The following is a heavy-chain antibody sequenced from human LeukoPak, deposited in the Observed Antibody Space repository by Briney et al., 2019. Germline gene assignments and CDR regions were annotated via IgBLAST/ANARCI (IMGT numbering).Heavy chain of an antibody. CDR1: GFTVSIYA. Sequence: PPGGSLRLSCAASGFTVSIYAMSWVRQAPGKWLEWVSAISGSGGSTYYEDSVTGRFTISSDNSKNTLYLQMKSLSAEATAVYYCAKIPMITFGGVIYYFDYWGQGTLVTVSS. CDR2: ISGSGGST. D-gene: IGHD3-16*02. CDR3: AKIPMITFGGVIYYFDY. V-gene: IGHV3-23*01. J-gene: IGHJ4*02.